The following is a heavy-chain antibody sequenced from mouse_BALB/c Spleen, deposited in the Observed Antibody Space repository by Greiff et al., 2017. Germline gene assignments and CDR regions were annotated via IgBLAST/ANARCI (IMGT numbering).Heavy chain of an antibody. CDR1: GYTFTDYN. J-gene: IGHJ3*01. D-gene: IGHD2-3*01. CDR3: ARYDGYYHTFAY. V-gene: IGHV1S29*02. CDR2: IYPYNGGT. Sequence: VQLQQSGPELVKPGASVKISCKASGYTFTDYNMHWVKQSHGKSLEWIGYIYPYNGGTGYNQKFKSKATLTVDNSSSTAYMELRSLTSEDSAVYYCARYDGYYHTFAYWGQGTLVTVSA.